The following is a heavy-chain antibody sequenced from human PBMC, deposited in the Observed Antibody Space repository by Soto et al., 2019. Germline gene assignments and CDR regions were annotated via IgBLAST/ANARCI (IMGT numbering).Heavy chain of an antibody. V-gene: IGHV1-69*17. D-gene: IGHD2-15*01. CDR1: GGTSRSLS. Sequence: QVQVVQSGAEVKEPGSSVKVSCKASGGTSRSLSITWVRQAPGQGLEWMGGITPLFGIPNYPQKFQGRLTITADKSTGTAYLELSSLRSEDTAVYYCARDTHSAGGWFDTWGRGTLVTVSS. CDR3: ARDTHSAGGWFDT. CDR2: ITPLFGIP. J-gene: IGHJ5*02.